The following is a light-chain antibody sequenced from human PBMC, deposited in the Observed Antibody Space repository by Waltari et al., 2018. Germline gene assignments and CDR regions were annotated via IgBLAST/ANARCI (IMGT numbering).Light chain of an antibody. Sequence: QSVLTQPPSVSAAPGQKVTISCSGSSHNIGNSYVSWYQQLPGAAPNTYIHDNDNRPAGIPDRFAGSKSGTSATLGSTGLQTGDEADYYCVTWDTSLSAVVFGGGTKLTVL. J-gene: IGLJ2*01. CDR3: VTWDTSLSAVV. CDR1: SHNIGNSY. V-gene: IGLV1-51*01. CDR2: DND.